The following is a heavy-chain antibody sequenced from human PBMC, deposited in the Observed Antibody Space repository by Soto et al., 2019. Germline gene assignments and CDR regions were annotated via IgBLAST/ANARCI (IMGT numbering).Heavy chain of an antibody. V-gene: IGHV5-51*01. CDR1: GYNFTTYW. CDR2: IYPFDSEV. Sequence: GESLKISCKGFGYNFTTYWIAWVRQMPGGGLDWMGIIYPFDSEVTYNPSFQGLVTLSVDKSIRTAYLQWSSLKASDTAIYFCARLPTTGGSHLFHTGVCPNMGGMDVWGQGTTVTVSS. J-gene: IGHJ6*02. CDR3: ARLPTTGGSHLFHTGVCPNMGGMDV. D-gene: IGHD2-8*02.